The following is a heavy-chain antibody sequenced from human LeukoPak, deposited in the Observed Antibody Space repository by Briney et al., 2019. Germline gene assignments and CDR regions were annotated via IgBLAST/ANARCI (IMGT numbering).Heavy chain of an antibody. CDR2: SSGSSGTI. D-gene: IGHD3-10*01. CDR1: GFTFSTYS. CDR3: ARDQSDYYGSGSYSEGSY. J-gene: IGHJ4*02. V-gene: IGHV3-48*02. Sequence: PGGSLRLSCAASGFTFSTYSMKWVRQATGKALEWVSYSSGSSGTIYYAESVKGRFTISRDNAKNSLYLQMNGLRDEDTAVYYCARDQSDYYGSGSYSEGSYWGQGTLVTVSS.